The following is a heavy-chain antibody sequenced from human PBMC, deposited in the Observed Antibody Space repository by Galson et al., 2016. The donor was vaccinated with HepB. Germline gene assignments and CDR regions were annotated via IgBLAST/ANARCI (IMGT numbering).Heavy chain of an antibody. CDR1: GFPFSSFV. J-gene: IGHJ4*02. Sequence: SLRLSCAASGFPFSSFVIHWVRQAPGKGLDWVALIWHDGSDKHYADSVKGRFTISRDNAKNALYLQMNSLTAEDTVVYYCPRDCSGGSCYNGIDYWGQGSRVTVSS. CDR2: IWHDGSDK. V-gene: IGHV3-33*01. D-gene: IGHD2-15*01. CDR3: PRDCSGGSCYNGIDY.